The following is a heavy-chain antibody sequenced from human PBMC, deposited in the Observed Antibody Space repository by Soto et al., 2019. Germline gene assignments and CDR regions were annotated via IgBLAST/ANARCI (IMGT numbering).Heavy chain of an antibody. V-gene: IGHV3-9*01. J-gene: IGHJ4*02. CDR2: ITWNGDNV. CDR1: GLNFDDYA. CDR3: VKDGKWDFLQGDTFDH. D-gene: IGHD1-26*01. Sequence: PGGSLRLSCAASGLNFDDYAMHWVRQVPGKGLEWVSGITWNGDNVAYADSVKGRFTISRDNAKSTLYLQMNSLRVEDTALYYCVKDGKWDFLQGDTFDHWGQGTLVTVSS.